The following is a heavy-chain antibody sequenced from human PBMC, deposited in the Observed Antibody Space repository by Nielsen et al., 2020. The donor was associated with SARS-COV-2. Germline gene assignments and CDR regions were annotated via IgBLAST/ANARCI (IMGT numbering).Heavy chain of an antibody. D-gene: IGHD3-22*01. CDR1: GGSISSYY. J-gene: IGHJ4*02. CDR3: ARVDSSGPESYYFDY. Sequence: SETLSLTCTVSGGSISSYYWSWIRQPPGKGLEWIGYIYYSGSTNYNPSLKSRVTISVDTSKNQFSLKLSSVTAADTAVYYCARVDSSGPESYYFDYWGQGTLVTVSS. CDR2: IYYSGST. V-gene: IGHV4-59*01.